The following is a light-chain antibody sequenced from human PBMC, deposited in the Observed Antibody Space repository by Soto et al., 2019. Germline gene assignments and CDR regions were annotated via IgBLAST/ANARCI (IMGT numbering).Light chain of an antibody. Sequence: QSVLTQPPSVSAAPGQKVTISCSGSSSNIGNNYVSWYQQLPGTAPKLLIYDXXXXPXXXXXRXSXSKSGTSATLGITGLQTGDEXXYYCGTWDSSLSGVVFGGGTKLTVL. CDR3: GTWDSSLSGVV. V-gene: IGLV1-51*01. CDR2: DXX. J-gene: IGLJ2*01. CDR1: SSNIGNNY.